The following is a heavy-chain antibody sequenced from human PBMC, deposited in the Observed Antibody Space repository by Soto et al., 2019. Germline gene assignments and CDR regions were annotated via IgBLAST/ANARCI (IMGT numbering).Heavy chain of an antibody. CDR1: GFTISTYA. Sequence: GGSLRLSFAASGFTISTYAMTWVRQAPWKGLECVSGVTGSGSQIYYADSVKGRVTISKDNSKNKLYLQMSSLREEETALYYCAKDAVYRDGLWLMDSWGQGTLVTVSS. CDR3: AKDAVYRDGLWLMDS. V-gene: IGHV3-23*01. CDR2: VTGSGSQI. D-gene: IGHD2-21*01. J-gene: IGHJ5*02.